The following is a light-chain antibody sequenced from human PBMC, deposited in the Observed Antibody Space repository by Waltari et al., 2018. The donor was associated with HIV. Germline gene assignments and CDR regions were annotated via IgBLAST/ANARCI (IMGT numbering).Light chain of an antibody. CDR2: WAS. Sequence: DIVMTQSPDSLAVSLGEGATINCTSSQSLLFNSNNKNYLAWYQQKPGQPPKLLIYWASTRESGVPDRFSGSGSGTDFTLTISNLQAEDVAVYYCQQYYSTPQTFGQGTKVEIK. CDR3: QQYYSTPQT. J-gene: IGKJ1*01. CDR1: QSLLFNSNNKNY. V-gene: IGKV4-1*01.